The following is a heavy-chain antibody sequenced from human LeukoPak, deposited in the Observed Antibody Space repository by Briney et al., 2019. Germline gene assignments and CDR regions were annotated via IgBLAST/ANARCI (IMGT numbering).Heavy chain of an antibody. V-gene: IGHV3-23*01. Sequence: GGSLRLSCAASGFTFSSYAMSWVRQAPGKGLEWVSVVSGSGSRTYYADSVKGRFTISRDNSRNTLYLQMNSLRAEGTAVYYCAKDLVAFDIWGQGTMVTVSS. J-gene: IGHJ3*02. CDR3: AKDLVAFDI. CDR2: VSGSGSRT. CDR1: GFTFSSYA.